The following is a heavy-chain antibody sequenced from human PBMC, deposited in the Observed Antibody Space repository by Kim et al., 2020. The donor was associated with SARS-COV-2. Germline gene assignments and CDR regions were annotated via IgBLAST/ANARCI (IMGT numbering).Heavy chain of an antibody. CDR3: ANSRGIGAAAMIGDG. D-gene: IGHD6-13*01. CDR1: GFTFSTYT. Sequence: GGSLRLSCAASGFTFSTYTMSWVRQAPGKGLEWVSSITGSGGSISYADSLRGRFTISRDNSKNSLYLQMNSLRAEDTAVYYCANSRGIGAAAMIGDGWG. V-gene: IGHV3-21*01. J-gene: IGHJ6*01. CDR2: ITGSGGSI.